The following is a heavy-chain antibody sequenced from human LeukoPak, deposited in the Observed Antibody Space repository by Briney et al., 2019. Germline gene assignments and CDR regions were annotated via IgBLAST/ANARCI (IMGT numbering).Heavy chain of an antibody. J-gene: IGHJ4*02. CDR2: IYTSGST. CDR1: GGSISSGSYY. Sequence: PSQTLSLTCTVSGGSISSGSYYWSWIRQPAGKGLEWIGRIYTSGSTNYNPSLKSRVTIYVDTSKNQFSLKLSSVTAADTAVYYCARGYYFDYWGQGTLVTVSS. CDR3: ARGYYFDY. V-gene: IGHV4-61*02.